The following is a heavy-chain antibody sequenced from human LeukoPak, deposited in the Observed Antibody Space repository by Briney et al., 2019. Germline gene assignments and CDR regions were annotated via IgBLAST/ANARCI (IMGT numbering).Heavy chain of an antibody. J-gene: IGHJ4*02. V-gene: IGHV4-38-2*02. CDR3: ASEGYCSGGSCSVGY. D-gene: IGHD2-15*01. CDR2: IYHSGST. Sequence: SETLSLTCTVSGYSISSGYYWGWIRPPPGKGLEWIGSIYHSGSTYYNPSLKSRVTISVDTSKNQFSLKLSSVTAADTAVYYCASEGYCSGGSCSVGYWGQGTLVTVSS. CDR1: GYSISSGYY.